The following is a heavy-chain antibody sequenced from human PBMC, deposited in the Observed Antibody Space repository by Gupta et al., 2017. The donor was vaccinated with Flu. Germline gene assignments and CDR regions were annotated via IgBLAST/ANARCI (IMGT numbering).Heavy chain of an antibody. CDR2: VYYSGST. J-gene: IGHJ6*02. D-gene: IGHD3-3*01. V-gene: IGHV4-39*01. Sequence: QLQLQESGPGLVKPSETLSLTCTVSGASISSSDYYWGWIRQPPGKGLEWIGSVYYSGSTYYHPSLKSRVTIAVDTSKSQFSRKLSSVTAADTAVYDCVGLTYDFWKGLDVWGRGTTVTVAS. CDR3: VGLTYDFWKGLDV. CDR1: GASISSSDYY.